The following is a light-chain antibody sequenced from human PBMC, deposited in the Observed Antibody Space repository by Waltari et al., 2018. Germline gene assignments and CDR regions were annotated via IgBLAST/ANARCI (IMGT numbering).Light chain of an antibody. V-gene: IGKV3-11*01. CDR2: DTS. CDR3: QQRHSWPLT. J-gene: IGKJ4*01. CDR1: QNVNNF. Sequence: TVLTQSPVTLSLSPGERATLSCRASQNVNNFLAWYQQKPGQAPRLLIYDTSNRATGIPARFSGSGSGTDFTLTISSLEPEDFAVYYCQQRHSWPLTFGG.